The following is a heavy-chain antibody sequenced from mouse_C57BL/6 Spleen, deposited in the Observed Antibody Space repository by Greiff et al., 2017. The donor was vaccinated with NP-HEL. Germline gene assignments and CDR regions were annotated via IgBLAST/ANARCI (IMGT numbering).Heavy chain of an antibody. V-gene: IGHV1-53*01. CDR3: ARSPYYCGSSHWYFDV. CDR2: INPSNGGT. CDR1: GYTFTSYW. Sequence: QVQLQQPGTELVKPGASVKLSCKASGYTFTSYWMHWVKQRPGQGLEWIGNINPSNGGTNYNEKFKSKATLTVDKSSSTAYMQLSSLTSEDSAVYYCARSPYYCGSSHWYFDVWGTGTTVTVAS. D-gene: IGHD1-1*01. J-gene: IGHJ1*03.